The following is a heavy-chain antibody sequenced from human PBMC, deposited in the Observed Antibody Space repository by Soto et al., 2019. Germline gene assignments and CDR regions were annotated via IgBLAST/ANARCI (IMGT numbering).Heavy chain of an antibody. Sequence: QMQLQESGSGLVKPSQTLSLTCAVSGGSISSGGYSWSWIRQPPGKGLEWIGYIYHAENTYYNPSLRSRVAISLDRSKNQFSLKLSSVTAADTAVYYCARGGYMAEFDYWGHGTLVTVSS. CDR1: GGSISSGGYS. J-gene: IGHJ4*01. D-gene: IGHD3-16*02. V-gene: IGHV4-30-2*01. CDR2: IYHAENT. CDR3: ARGGYMAEFDY.